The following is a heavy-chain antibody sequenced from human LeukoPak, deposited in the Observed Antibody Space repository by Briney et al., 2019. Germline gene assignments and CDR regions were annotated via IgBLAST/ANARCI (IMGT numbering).Heavy chain of an antibody. V-gene: IGHV4-39*07. D-gene: IGHD2-15*01. CDR1: GGSITLSSHF. Sequence: SETLSLTCTVSGGSITLSSHFWGWIRQPPGKGLEWIGTMFYTGSTYYNPSLKSRVTISVDRSKNQFSLKLSSVTAADTAVYYCARAALVCSGGSCYLGYFDHWGQGTLVTVSS. J-gene: IGHJ4*02. CDR3: ARAALVCSGGSCYLGYFDH. CDR2: MFYTGST.